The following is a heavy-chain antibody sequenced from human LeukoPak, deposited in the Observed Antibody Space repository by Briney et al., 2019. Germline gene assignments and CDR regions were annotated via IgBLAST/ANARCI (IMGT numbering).Heavy chain of an antibody. CDR2: ISSSSTYI. Sequence: GGSLRLSCAASGFTFSTYTMNWVRQAPGKGLEWVSSISSSSTYIYYADSVKGRFTISRDNAKNSLYLQVNSLRAEDTAVYYCARGVGIPAAGSDYWGQGTLVTVSS. CDR3: ARGVGIPAAGSDY. J-gene: IGHJ4*02. CDR1: GFTFSTYT. D-gene: IGHD2-2*01. V-gene: IGHV3-21*01.